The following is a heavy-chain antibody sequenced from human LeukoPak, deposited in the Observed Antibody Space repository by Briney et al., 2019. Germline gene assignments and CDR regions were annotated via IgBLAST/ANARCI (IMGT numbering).Heavy chain of an antibody. Sequence: GGSLRLSCAASGFRFSDYWMRWVRQAPGKGLEWVANIKQDGSEEYYVDSVKGRFTISRDNAKNSLYLQMNSLRAEDTAVYYCARVERFLEWFRYYYYMDVWGKGTTVTVSS. CDR2: IKQDGSEE. CDR1: GFRFSDYW. CDR3: ARVERFLEWFRYYYYMDV. V-gene: IGHV3-7*01. J-gene: IGHJ6*03. D-gene: IGHD3-3*01.